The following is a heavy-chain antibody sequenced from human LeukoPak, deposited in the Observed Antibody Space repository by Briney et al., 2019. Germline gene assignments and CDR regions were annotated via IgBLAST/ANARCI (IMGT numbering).Heavy chain of an antibody. Sequence: GRSLRLSCAASGFTFSSYGMHWVRQAPGKGLEWVAVIWYDGSNKYYADSVKGRFTITRDNSKNTLYLQMNSLRAEDTAVYYCAKSRVRFLEWLSPLDYWGQGTLVTVSS. D-gene: IGHD3-3*01. J-gene: IGHJ4*02. V-gene: IGHV3-33*06. CDR2: IWYDGSNK. CDR3: AKSRVRFLEWLSPLDY. CDR1: GFTFSSYG.